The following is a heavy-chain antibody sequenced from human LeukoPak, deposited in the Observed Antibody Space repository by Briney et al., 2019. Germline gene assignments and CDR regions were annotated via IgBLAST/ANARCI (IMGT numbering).Heavy chain of an antibody. D-gene: IGHD2-2*01. CDR1: GFIFDDYG. J-gene: IGHJ4*02. V-gene: IGHV3-20*04. CDR3: ARDCSSTICYPDF. CDR2: INWNGGST. Sequence: PGGSLRLSCAASGFIFDDYGMSWVRQAPGKGLEWVSGINWNGGSTGYADSVKGRFTISRDNAKNSLYLQMNSLRAEDTAVYYCARDCSSTICYPDFWGQGTLVTVSS.